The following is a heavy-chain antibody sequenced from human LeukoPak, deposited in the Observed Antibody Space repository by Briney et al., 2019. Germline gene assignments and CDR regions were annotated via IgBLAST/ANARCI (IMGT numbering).Heavy chain of an antibody. CDR2: IYTSGST. CDR1: GGSISSYY. Sequence: SETLSLTCTVSGGSISSYYWSWIRQPAGKGLEWIGRIYTSGSTNYNPSLKSRVTMSVDTSKNQFSLKLSSVTAADTAVYYCARVGGTEMATITSRLYYYYYYMDVWGKGTTVTVSS. J-gene: IGHJ6*03. V-gene: IGHV4-4*07. D-gene: IGHD5-24*01. CDR3: ARVGGTEMATITSRLYYYYYYMDV.